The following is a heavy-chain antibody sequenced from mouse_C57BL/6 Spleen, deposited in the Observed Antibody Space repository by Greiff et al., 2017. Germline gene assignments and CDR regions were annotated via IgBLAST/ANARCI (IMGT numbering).Heavy chain of an antibody. Sequence: QVQLKQPGAELVRPGSSVKLSCKASGYTFTSYWMHWVKQRPIQGLEWIGNIDPSDSETHYNQKFKDKATLTVDKSSSTAYMQLSSLTSEDSAVYYCARRGYYGNYEGYAMDYWGQGTSVTVSS. J-gene: IGHJ4*01. CDR1: GYTFTSYW. D-gene: IGHD2-1*01. CDR2: IDPSDSET. CDR3: ARRGYYGNYEGYAMDY. V-gene: IGHV1-52*01.